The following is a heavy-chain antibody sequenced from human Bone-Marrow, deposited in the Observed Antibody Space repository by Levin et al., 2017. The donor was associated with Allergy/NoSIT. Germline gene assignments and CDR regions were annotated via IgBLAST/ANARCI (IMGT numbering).Heavy chain of an antibody. V-gene: IGHV3-11*01. CDR3: ATEGQQLVSSFYFYGLDV. J-gene: IGHJ6*02. CDR1: GFAFSDFY. Sequence: PGGSLRLSCAASGFAFSDFYMIWIRQAPGKGLEWISYISSSGSPKYYADSVKGRFTISRDNAKKAVYLQMNSLKAEDTAVYYCATEGQQLVSSFYFYGLDVWGPGTTVTVSS. D-gene: IGHD6-13*01. CDR2: ISSSGSPK.